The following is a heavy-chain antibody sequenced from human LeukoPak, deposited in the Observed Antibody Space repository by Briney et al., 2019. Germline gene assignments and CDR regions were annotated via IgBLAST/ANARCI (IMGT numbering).Heavy chain of an antibody. V-gene: IGHV3-15*01. Sequence: PGGSLRLSCAASGFSFSNAWMNWVRQAPGKGLEWVGHIKSKIDGGTTDYAAPVKGRFTISRDDSKNTLYLQMNSLKTEDTAVYYCTTDASEYYDILTGGDYWGQGTLVTVSS. CDR3: TTDASEYYDILTGGDY. CDR1: GFSFSNAW. CDR2: IKSKIDGGTT. J-gene: IGHJ4*02. D-gene: IGHD3-9*01.